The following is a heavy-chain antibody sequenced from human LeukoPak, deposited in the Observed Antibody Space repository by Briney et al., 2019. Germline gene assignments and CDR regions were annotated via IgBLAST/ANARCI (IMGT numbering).Heavy chain of an antibody. D-gene: IGHD3-22*01. Sequence: SETLSLTCAVYGGSFSGYYWSWLRQPPGKGLEWIWEINHSGSTNYNPSLKSRITISVDTSKNQFSLKLSSVTAADTAVYYCARGRFDSSGYNYVGYYYMDVWGKGTTVTVSS. V-gene: IGHV4-34*01. CDR1: GGSFSGYY. CDR2: INHSGST. CDR3: ARGRFDSSGYNYVGYYYMDV. J-gene: IGHJ6*03.